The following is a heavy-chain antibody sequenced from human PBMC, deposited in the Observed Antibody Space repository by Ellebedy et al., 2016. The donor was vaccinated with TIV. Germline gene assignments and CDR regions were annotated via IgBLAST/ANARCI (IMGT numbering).Heavy chain of an antibody. J-gene: IGHJ6*02. D-gene: IGHD1-7*01. Sequence: PGGSLRLSCAASGFTFDDYGMHGFRQAPGKGLEWVPGISWNSGKIGYADSLKGRFTISRDNAKNSLYLQMNSLRVEDTALYYCEKDISGGIITGTTLADYYGMDVWGQGTTVTVSS. CDR2: ISWNSGKI. V-gene: IGHV3-9*01. CDR3: EKDISGGIITGTTLADYYGMDV. CDR1: GFTFDDYG.